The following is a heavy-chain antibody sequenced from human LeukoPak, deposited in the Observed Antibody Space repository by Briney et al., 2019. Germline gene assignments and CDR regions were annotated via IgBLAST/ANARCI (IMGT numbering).Heavy chain of an antibody. V-gene: IGHV3-30*18. D-gene: IGHD6-6*01. CDR1: GFTFENYA. CDR3: AKTPRYRAARQSHFDY. CDR2: IEYDGSNI. Sequence: GRSLRLSCAASGFTFENYAMHWVRQAPGKGLEWVAVIEYDGSNIHYTDSVKGRFTISRDNSKKTLYLQMNSLRAEDTAVYYCAKTPRYRAARQSHFDYWGQGTLVAVSS. J-gene: IGHJ4*02.